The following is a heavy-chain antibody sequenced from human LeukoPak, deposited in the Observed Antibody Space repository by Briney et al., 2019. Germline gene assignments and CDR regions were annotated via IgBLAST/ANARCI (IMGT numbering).Heavy chain of an antibody. CDR1: GFTFSDFA. CDR3: ATYRQVMLPFEA. CDR2: TFQGGGEI. Sequence: PGGSPRLSCAASGFTFSDFAMIWVRQPPGKGLEWVSSTFQGGGEIHYADSVRGRFTISRDNSRSTLFLQMNSLRGEDTAIYYCATYRQVMLPFEAWGQGTLVTVSS. J-gene: IGHJ5*02. V-gene: IGHV3-23*01. D-gene: IGHD5-18*01.